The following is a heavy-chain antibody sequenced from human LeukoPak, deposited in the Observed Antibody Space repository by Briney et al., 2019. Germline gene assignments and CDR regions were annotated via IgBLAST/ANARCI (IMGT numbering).Heavy chain of an antibody. J-gene: IGHJ3*02. V-gene: IGHV3-23*01. D-gene: IGHD2-2*01. CDR2: ISGSGGST. CDR3: AKAPDIVVVPAAPDAFDI. CDR1: GFTFSNAW. Sequence: GGSLRLSCAASGFTFSNAWMNWVRQAPGKGLEWVSAISGSGGSTYYADSVKGRFTISRDNSKNTLYLQMNSLRAEDTAVYYCAKAPDIVVVPAAPDAFDIWGQGTMVTVSS.